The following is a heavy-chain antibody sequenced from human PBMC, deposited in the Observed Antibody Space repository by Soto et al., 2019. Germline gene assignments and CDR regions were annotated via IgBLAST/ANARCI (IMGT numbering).Heavy chain of an antibody. J-gene: IGHJ6*02. CDR1: GFTFSSYA. V-gene: IGHV3-23*01. CDR2: ISGSGGST. D-gene: IGHD3-3*01. CDR3: AKDGLLYPYYGMDV. Sequence: XGVLRLSCEACGFTFSSYAMSWVRQAPGKGVEWVSAISGSGGSTYYADSVKGRFTISRDNSKNTLYLQMNSLRAEDTAVYYCAKDGLLYPYYGMDVWGQGTTVTVSS.